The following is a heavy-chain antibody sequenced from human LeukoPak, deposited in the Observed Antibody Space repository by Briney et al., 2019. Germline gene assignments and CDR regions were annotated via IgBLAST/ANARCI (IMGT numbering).Heavy chain of an antibody. CDR1: GFTFSSYW. D-gene: IGHD1-26*01. V-gene: IGHV3-48*01. J-gene: IGHJ4*02. CDR2: ISSSSSTI. Sequence: GGSLRLSCAASGFTFSSYWMSWVRQAPGKGLEWVSYISSSSSTIYYADSVKGRFTISRDNAKNSLYLQMNSLRAEDTAVYYCARVGLLGADYYWGQGTLVTVSS. CDR3: ARVGLLGADYY.